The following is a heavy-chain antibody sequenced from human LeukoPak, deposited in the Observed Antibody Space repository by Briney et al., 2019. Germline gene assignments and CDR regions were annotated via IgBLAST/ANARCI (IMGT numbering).Heavy chain of an antibody. D-gene: IGHD4-17*01. CDR3: ARGAATVPTFGY. V-gene: IGHV1-2*02. CDR1: GYTFTGYY. Sequence: GASVKVSCEASGYTFTGYYMHWVRQAPGQGLEWMGWINPNGGGTNYAQKVQGRVTMTRDTSISTVYMELSRLRSDDTAVYYCARGAATVPTFGYWGQGTLVTVSS. CDR2: INPNGGGT. J-gene: IGHJ4*02.